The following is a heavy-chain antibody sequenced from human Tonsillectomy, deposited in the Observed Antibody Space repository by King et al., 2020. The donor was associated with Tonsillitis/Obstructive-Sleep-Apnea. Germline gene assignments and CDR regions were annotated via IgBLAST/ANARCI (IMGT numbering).Heavy chain of an antibody. V-gene: IGHV3-23*04. Sequence: VQLVESGGGLVQPGGSLRHSCAASGFTFSSYAMSWVRQAPGKGLEWVSLISGSGGSTYYADSVKGRFTISRDNSKNTLYLQMNSLRAEDTAVYYCAKEGGSYSYYYYYTDVWGKGTTVTVSS. CDR3: AKEGGSYSYYYYYTDV. J-gene: IGHJ6*03. CDR2: ISGSGGST. CDR1: GFTFSSYA. D-gene: IGHD1-26*01.